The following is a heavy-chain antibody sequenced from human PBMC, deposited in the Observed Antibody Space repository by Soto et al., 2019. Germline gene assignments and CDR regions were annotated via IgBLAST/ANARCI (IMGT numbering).Heavy chain of an antibody. Sequence: PGESLKISCKGSGYSFTSYWIGWSRQMPGKGLEWMGIIYPGDSDTRYSPSFQGQVTISADKSMSTAYLQWSSVKASDTAMYYCGRRKGSGSYPYYYGMDVWGEGTKVSVSS. V-gene: IGHV5-51*01. CDR3: GRRKGSGSYPYYYGMDV. CDR1: GYSFTSYW. J-gene: IGHJ6*04. CDR2: IYPGDSDT. D-gene: IGHD3-10*01.